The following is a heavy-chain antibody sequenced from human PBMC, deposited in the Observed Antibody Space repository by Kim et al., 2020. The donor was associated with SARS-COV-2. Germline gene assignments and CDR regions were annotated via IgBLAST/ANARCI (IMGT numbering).Heavy chain of an antibody. Sequence: SETLSLTCTVSGGSISSSSYYWGWIRQPPGKGLEWIGSIYYSGSTYYNPSLKSRVTISVDTSKNQFSLKLSSVTAADTAVYYCARHPLEMATINVVDGLFDYWGQGTLVTVSS. D-gene: IGHD5-12*01. CDR2: IYYSGST. V-gene: IGHV4-39*01. CDR3: ARHPLEMATINVVDGLFDY. CDR1: GGSISSSSYY. J-gene: IGHJ4*02.